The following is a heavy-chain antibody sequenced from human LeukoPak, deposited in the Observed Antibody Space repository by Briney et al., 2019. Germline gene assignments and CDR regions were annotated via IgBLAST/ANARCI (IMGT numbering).Heavy chain of an antibody. CDR3: AGGAPIFYYFES. J-gene: IGHJ4*02. CDR1: GYIFTDYW. V-gene: IGHV5-51*01. CDR2: IYPDDSDT. Sequence: NRGESLKISCKTSGYIFTDYWIGWVRQVPGRGLEWMGIIYPDDSDTRYSPSFQGQVTISADKSTSTAYLRWSSLKASDTAMHYCAGGAPIFYYFESWGQGTLVSVSA.